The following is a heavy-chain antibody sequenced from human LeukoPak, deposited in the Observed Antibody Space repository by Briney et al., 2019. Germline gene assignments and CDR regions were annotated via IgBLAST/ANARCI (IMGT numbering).Heavy chain of an antibody. J-gene: IGHJ4*02. Sequence: SETLSLTCTVSGGSISSNYWSWIRQPPGKGLEWFGYIYYSGSTNYNPSLKSRVTTSVDTSKNQFSLKLSSVTAADTAVYYCARGSGYSSSWNYFDFWGQGTLVTVSS. D-gene: IGHD6-13*01. CDR2: IYYSGST. V-gene: IGHV4-59*01. CDR1: GGSISSNY. CDR3: ARGSGYSSSWNYFDF.